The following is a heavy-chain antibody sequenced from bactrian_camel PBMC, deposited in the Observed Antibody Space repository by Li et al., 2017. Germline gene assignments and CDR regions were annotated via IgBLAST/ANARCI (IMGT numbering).Heavy chain of an antibody. Sequence: QLVESGGGSVQAGGSLRLSCAASAYTYNSSCMGWFRQAPGKEREGVAAIDRDGRTGYADSVKGRFTISQDNVKNTMYLQMNRVRPEDTAMYYCAACGSEYWGQGTQVTVS. CDR1: AYTYNSSC. J-gene: IGHJ4*01. CDR3: AACGSEY. D-gene: IGHD1*01. CDR2: IDRDGRT. V-gene: IGHV3S53*01.